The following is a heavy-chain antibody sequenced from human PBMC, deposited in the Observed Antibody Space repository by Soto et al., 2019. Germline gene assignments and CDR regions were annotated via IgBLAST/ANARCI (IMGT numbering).Heavy chain of an antibody. CDR3: ARSYGDYVWYGMDV. CDR1: GFTFSSYG. J-gene: IGHJ6*02. Sequence: QVQLVESGGGVVQPGRSLRLSCAASGFTFSSYGMHWVRQAPGKGLEGVAVISYDGSNKYYADSVKGRFTISRDKSKNTLYLQMNSLRAEDTAVYYCARSYGDYVWYGMDVWGQGTTVTVSS. D-gene: IGHD4-17*01. V-gene: IGHV3-30*03. CDR2: ISYDGSNK.